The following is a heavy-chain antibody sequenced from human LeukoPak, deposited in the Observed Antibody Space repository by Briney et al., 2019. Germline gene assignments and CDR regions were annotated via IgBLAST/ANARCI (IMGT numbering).Heavy chain of an antibody. V-gene: IGHV3-30*18. D-gene: IGHD5-18*01. Sequence: GGSLRLSCAASGFTFSSYGMHWGPQAPGKGLEWVAVISYDGRNKYYADSVKGRFTTSRDNSKNTLYLQMNSLRAEDTAVYYCAKQQGYGYVYYYGMDVWGQGTTVSVS. CDR2: ISYDGRNK. CDR3: AKQQGYGYVYYYGMDV. J-gene: IGHJ6*02. CDR1: GFTFSSYG.